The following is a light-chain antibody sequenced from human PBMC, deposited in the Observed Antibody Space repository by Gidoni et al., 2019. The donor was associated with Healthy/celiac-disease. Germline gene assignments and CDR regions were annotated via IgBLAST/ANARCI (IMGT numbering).Light chain of an antibody. CDR1: QGISNY. Sequence: IQMTQSHYSLSASLGDRVTITCWASQGISNYLAWYQQKPGKVPKLLIYAASTLQSGVPSRFSGSGSGTDFTIPISSLQPEDVATYYCQKYNSAPLTFGGGTKVEIK. J-gene: IGKJ4*01. CDR3: QKYNSAPLT. V-gene: IGKV1-27*01. CDR2: AAS.